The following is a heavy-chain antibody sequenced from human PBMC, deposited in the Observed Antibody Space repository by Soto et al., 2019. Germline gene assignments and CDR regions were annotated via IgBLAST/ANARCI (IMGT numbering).Heavy chain of an antibody. D-gene: IGHD1-26*01. Sequence: QEQLVESGGGVVQPGRSLRLSCAGSGFTFGAYTMHWVRQPPGKGLEWVAVISYDGNSERYTDPVKGRFTVSRDNSKSTVLLQMNSLKFEDTAVYYCARDGYSGRSDGFDIWGQGTMVTVSS. CDR3: ARDGYSGRSDGFDI. J-gene: IGHJ3*02. CDR2: ISYDGNSE. CDR1: GFTFGAYT. V-gene: IGHV3-30-3*01.